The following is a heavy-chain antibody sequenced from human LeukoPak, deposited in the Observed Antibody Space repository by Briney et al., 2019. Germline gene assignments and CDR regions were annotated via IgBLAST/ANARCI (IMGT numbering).Heavy chain of an antibody. J-gene: IGHJ4*02. Sequence: SQTLSLTCTVSGGSISSGDYYWSWIRQTPGKGLEWIGYIYDTGSTYYGPTLKSRATISLDTSKNQFSLKLSSVTAADTAVYYCARDPRYGDYRLDYWGQGTLVTVSS. CDR2: IYDTGST. V-gene: IGHV4-30-4*01. CDR1: GGSISSGDYY. CDR3: ARDPRYGDYRLDY. D-gene: IGHD4-17*01.